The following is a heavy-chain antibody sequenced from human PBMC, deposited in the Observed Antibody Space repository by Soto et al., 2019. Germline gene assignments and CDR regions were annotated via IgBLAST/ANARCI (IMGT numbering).Heavy chain of an antibody. CDR3: ARSQVDTAMVSYYYGMDV. CDR2: IYYSGST. J-gene: IGHJ6*02. CDR1: GGSISSYY. D-gene: IGHD5-18*01. Sequence: SETLSLTCTVSGGSISSYYWSWIRQPPGKGLEWIGYIYYSGSTNYNPSLKSRVTISVDTSKNQFSLKLSSVTAADTAVYYCARSQVDTAMVSYYYGMDVWGQGTTVTVSS. V-gene: IGHV4-59*01.